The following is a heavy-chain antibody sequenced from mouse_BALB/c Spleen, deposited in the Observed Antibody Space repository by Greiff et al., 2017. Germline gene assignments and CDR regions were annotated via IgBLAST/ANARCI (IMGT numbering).Heavy chain of an antibody. D-gene: IGHD2-1*01. Sequence: EVQRVESGAELVRSGASVKLSCTASGFNIKDYYMHWVKQRPEQGLEWIGWIDPENGDTEYAPKFQGKATMTADTSSNTAYLQLSSLTSEDTAVYYCNALYGNPFFDYWGQGTTLTVSA. V-gene: IGHV14-4*02. CDR3: NALYGNPFFDY. J-gene: IGHJ2*01. CDR2: IDPENGDT. CDR1: GFNIKDYY.